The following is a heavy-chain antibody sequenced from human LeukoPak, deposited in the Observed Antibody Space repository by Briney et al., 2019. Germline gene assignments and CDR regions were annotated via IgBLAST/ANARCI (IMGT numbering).Heavy chain of an antibody. CDR2: INHSGST. CDR3: ASYDKWLTYYFDY. Sequence: SETLSLTCTVSGGSISSYYCSWIRQPPGKGLEWIGEINHSGSTNYNPSLKSRVTISVDTSKNQFSLKLSSVTAADTAVYYCASYDKWLTYYFDYWGQGTLVTVSS. J-gene: IGHJ4*02. CDR1: GGSISSYY. V-gene: IGHV4-34*01. D-gene: IGHD3-9*01.